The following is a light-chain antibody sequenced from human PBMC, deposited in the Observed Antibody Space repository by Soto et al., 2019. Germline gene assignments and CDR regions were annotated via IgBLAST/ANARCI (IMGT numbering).Light chain of an antibody. J-gene: IGKJ1*01. V-gene: IGKV3D-20*01. Sequence: MVLTQSPAPLSLSRGERAAPSXGASNSVIMNYLAWYQQKPGXAPRLXXYDXSRRATGSPDRLSGSGSGADFILSISRLDPEYFAVYYCQQYGSSTWTFGQGTKVDIK. CDR1: NSVIMNY. CDR3: QQYGSSTWT. CDR2: DXS.